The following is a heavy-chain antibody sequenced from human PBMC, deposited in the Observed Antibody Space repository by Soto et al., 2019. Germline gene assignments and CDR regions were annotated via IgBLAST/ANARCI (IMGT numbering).Heavy chain of an antibody. CDR2: LSVSGGST. CDR1: GFTFSSSA. CDR3: AKVPFTTRIGMAV. J-gene: IGHJ6*02. Sequence: GGSLRLSCAASGFTFSSSAMSWVRQAPGKGLEWVSALSVSGGSTYYADSVKGRFTISRDNSKNTLYLQMNSLRAEDTAVYYCAKVPFTTRIGMAVWGQGTSVTVSS. D-gene: IGHD3-22*01. V-gene: IGHV3-23*01.